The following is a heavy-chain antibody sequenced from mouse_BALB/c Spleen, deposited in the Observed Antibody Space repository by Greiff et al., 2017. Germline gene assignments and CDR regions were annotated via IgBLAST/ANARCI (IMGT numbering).Heavy chain of an antibody. V-gene: IGHV3-2*02. J-gene: IGHJ2*01. Sequence: DVQLQESGPGLVKPSQSLSLTCTVTGYSITSYYAWNWIRQFPGNKLEWMGYISYSGSTSYNPSLKSRISITRDTSKNQFFLQLNSVTTEDTATYYCARSRGNYDYFDYWGQGTTLTVSS. D-gene: IGHD2-1*01. CDR1: GYSITSYYA. CDR2: ISYSGST. CDR3: ARSRGNYDYFDY.